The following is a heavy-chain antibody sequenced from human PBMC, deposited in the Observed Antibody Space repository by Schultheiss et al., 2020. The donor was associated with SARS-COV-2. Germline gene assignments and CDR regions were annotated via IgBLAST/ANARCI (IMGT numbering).Heavy chain of an antibody. J-gene: IGHJ3*02. CDR1: GYSFTSYW. CDR2: IDPSDSYT. CDR3: ARVVGYCSGGSCSAGAFDI. Sequence: GGSLRLSCKGSGYSFTSYWISWVRQMPGKGLEWMGRIDPSDSYTNYSPSFQGHVTISADKSISTAYLQWSSLKASDTAMYYCARVVGYCSGGSCSAGAFDIWGQGTIVTVSS. D-gene: IGHD2-15*01. V-gene: IGHV5-10-1*01.